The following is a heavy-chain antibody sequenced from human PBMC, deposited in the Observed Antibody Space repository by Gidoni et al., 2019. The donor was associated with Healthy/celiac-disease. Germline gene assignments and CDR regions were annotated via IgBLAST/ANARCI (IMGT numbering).Heavy chain of an antibody. CDR1: GGSFSGYY. D-gene: IGHD2-15*01. CDR2: INHSGST. CDR3: ARDISDIVVVVAAPTRGSWFDP. Sequence: QVQLQQWGAGLLKPSETLSLHCAVYGGSFSGYYWSWIRQPPGKGLEWIVEINHSGSTNYHPSLKSRVTISVDTSKNQFSLKLSSVTAADTAVYYCARDISDIVVVVAAPTRGSWFDPWGQGTLDTVSS. J-gene: IGHJ5*02. V-gene: IGHV4-34*01.